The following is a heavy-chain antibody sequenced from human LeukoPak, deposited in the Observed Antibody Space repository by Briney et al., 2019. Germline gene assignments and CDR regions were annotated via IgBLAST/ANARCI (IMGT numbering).Heavy chain of an antibody. V-gene: IGHV1-8*01. CDR2: MNPNSGNT. CDR3: ARAVRGAMVRGVIGYYFDY. CDR1: GYTFTSYD. J-gene: IGHJ4*02. Sequence: ASVKVSCKASGYTFTSYDINWVRQATGQGLEWMGWMNPNSGNTGYAQKFQGRVTMTRNTSTSTAYMELSSLRSEDTAVYYCARAVRGAMVRGVIGYYFDYWGQGTLVTVYS. D-gene: IGHD3-10*01.